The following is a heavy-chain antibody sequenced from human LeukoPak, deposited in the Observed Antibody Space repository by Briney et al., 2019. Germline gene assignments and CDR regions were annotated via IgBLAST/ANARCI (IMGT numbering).Heavy chain of an antibody. CDR1: AFTFSRHL. J-gene: IGHJ4*02. Sequence: GGSLRLSCAPYAFTFSRHLLTWVRHAPGKVPKGVASIVEDGSETYYLDSVKGRFTFSRDNAKNSLYLQMNSLRGEDTAVYYCARDPTRRFDLWGQGTLVTASS. CDR3: ARDPTRRFDL. V-gene: IGHV3-7*01. CDR2: IVEDGSET.